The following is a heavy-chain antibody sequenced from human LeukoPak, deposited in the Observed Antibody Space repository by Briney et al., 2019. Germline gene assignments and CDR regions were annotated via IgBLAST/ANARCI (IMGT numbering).Heavy chain of an antibody. D-gene: IGHD3-22*01. V-gene: IGHV3-23*01. Sequence: GGSLRLSCVGSGFTFSRSAMSWVRLAPGKGLEWVSGISGSGGHTYYTDSVKGRFTISRDNSGTTVSLQMNSQTTDDTAVYFCAKEGRLTVAAVVVENYFDYWGQGTPVIVSA. J-gene: IGHJ4*02. CDR1: GFTFSRSA. CDR2: ISGSGGHT. CDR3: AKEGRLTVAAVVVENYFDY.